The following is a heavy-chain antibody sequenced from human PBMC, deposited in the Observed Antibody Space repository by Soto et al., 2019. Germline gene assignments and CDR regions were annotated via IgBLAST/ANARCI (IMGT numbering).Heavy chain of an antibody. CDR1: GYTFTSYY. D-gene: IGHD3-10*01. Sequence: SCKASGYTFTSYYMHWVRQAPGKGLEWIGYISYSGSTNYNPSLKSRVTISVDTSKNQFSLKLSSVTAADTAVYYCATLYKYGWGASPWDYWGQGTLVTVSS. CDR2: ISYSGST. V-gene: IGHV4-59*01. CDR3: ATLYKYGWGASPWDY. J-gene: IGHJ4*02.